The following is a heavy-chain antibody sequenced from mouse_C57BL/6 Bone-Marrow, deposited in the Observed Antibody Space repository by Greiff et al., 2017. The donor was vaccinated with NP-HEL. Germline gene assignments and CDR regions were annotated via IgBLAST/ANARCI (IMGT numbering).Heavy chain of an antibody. J-gene: IGHJ2*01. Sequence: EVKLMESGPELVKPGASVKISCKASGYSFTDYNMNWVKQSNGKSLEWIGVINPNYGTTSYNQKFKGKATLTVDQSSSTAYMQLNSLTSEDSAVYYCAGYYGSTNFAYWGQGTTLTVSS. CDR3: AGYYGSTNFAY. V-gene: IGHV1-39*01. CDR1: GYSFTDYN. CDR2: INPNYGTT. D-gene: IGHD1-1*01.